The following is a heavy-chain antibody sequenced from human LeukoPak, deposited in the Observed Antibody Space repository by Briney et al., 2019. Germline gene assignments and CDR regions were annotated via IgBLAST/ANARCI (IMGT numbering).Heavy chain of an antibody. D-gene: IGHD3-10*01. CDR1: RFSLRSYN. CDR2: VSSDWGTT. J-gene: IGHJ4*02. CDR3: VRGLYGLGWDY. V-gene: IGHV3-64D*06. Sequence: GGSLRLSCSAPRFSLRSYNMHWVRQAPGKGLEVVSGVSSDWGTTDYADSARDRFTISRDNSKNTLYLQMSSLRAEDTAIYYCVRGLYGLGWDYWGPGTLVTVSS.